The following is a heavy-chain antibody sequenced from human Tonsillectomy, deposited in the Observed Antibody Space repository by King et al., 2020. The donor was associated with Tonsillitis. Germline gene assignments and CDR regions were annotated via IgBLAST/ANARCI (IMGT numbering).Heavy chain of an antibody. D-gene: IGHD1-14*01. CDR3: ARAGHHDAFDI. CDR1: GFSVSSTY. Sequence: VQLVESGGGLIQPGGSLRLSCIVSGFSVSSTYMTWVRQAPGKGLECVSVMYSGGGTYYAESVKGRFTISRDNSKNTLHLEMNSLRADDTALYYCARAGHHDAFDIWGQGTMVTVSS. CDR2: MYSGGGT. J-gene: IGHJ3*02. V-gene: IGHV3-53*01.